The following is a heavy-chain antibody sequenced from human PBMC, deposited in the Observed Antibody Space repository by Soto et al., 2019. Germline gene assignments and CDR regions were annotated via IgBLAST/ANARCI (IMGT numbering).Heavy chain of an antibody. J-gene: IGHJ4*02. CDR2: INPNSGGT. CDR1: GYTFTGYY. Sequence: QVQLVQSGAEVKKPGASVKVSCKASGYTFTGYYMHWVRQAPGQGLEWMGWINPNSGGTNYAQKFQGRVTMTRDTSIRTAYMELSRLRSDDTAVYYCARYVPSGYDILTGPFGYYFDYWGQGTLVTVSS. CDR3: ARYVPSGYDILTGPFGYYFDY. D-gene: IGHD3-9*01. V-gene: IGHV1-2*02.